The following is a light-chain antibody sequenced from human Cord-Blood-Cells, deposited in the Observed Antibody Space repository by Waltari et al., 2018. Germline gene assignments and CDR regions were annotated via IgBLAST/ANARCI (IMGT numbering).Light chain of an antibody. CDR3: QQYDNLPPEFT. CDR2: DAS. CDR1: QDISNY. V-gene: IGKV1-33*01. Sequence: DIQMIQSPSSLSASVGERVTITCQASQDISNYLNWYQQKPGEAPKLLIYDASNVATGVPARFSVVGSGKDFTLPLSSLQPEDIAQCYCQQYDNLPPEFTCGLGTKVDLK. J-gene: IGKJ3*01.